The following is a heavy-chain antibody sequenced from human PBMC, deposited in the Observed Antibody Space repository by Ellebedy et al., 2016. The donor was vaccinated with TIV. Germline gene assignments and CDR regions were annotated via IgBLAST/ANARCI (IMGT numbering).Heavy chain of an antibody. D-gene: IGHD6-19*01. CDR3: AMETSGWIDH. J-gene: IGHJ4*02. V-gene: IGHV3-9*01. CDR2: IRWNSDTI. Sequence: SLKISXEASGFNFGGHAMHWVRQAPGKGLEWVSHIRWNSDTIGYADSVKGRFTISRDNAKNSLYLEMNSLRVEDTGLYYCAMETSGWIDHWGQGTLVTVSS. CDR1: GFNFGGHA.